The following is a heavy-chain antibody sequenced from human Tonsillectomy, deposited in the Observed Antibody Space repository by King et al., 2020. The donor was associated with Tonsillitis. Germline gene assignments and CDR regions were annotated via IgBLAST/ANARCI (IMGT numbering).Heavy chain of an antibody. Sequence: VQLVESGGGLVKPGGSLRLSCAASGFTFSSYSMNWVRQAPGKGLEWVPSISTSSSYIYYADSVKGRFTISRDNAKNSLYLQMNSLRAEDTAVYYCAGSLYDFWSGGWFDPWGQGTLVTVSS. D-gene: IGHD3-3*01. CDR2: ISTSSSYI. CDR1: GFTFSSYS. CDR3: AGSLYDFWSGGWFDP. V-gene: IGHV3-21*01. J-gene: IGHJ5*02.